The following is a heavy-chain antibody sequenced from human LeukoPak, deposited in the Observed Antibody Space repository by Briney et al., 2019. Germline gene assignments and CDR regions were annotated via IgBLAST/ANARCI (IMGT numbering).Heavy chain of an antibody. CDR1: GLAVSSSY. CDR2: IYNDGST. CDR3: ARNILFAFDI. J-gene: IGHJ3*02. V-gene: IGHV3-53*01. Sequence: GGSLRLSCAASGLAVSSSYMSWVRQAPGKGLEWVSIIYNDGSTYYADSMKGRFTTSRDNSKNTLYLQVNSLRAEDTAMYYCARNILFAFDIWGQGTMVTVSS.